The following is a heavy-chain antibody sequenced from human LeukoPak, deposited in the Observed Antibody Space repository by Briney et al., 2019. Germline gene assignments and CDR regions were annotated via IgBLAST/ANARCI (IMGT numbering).Heavy chain of an antibody. J-gene: IGHJ4*02. CDR2: IYYSGST. V-gene: IGHV4-59*01. CDR1: GGSISSYY. Sequence: SETLSLTCTVSGGSISSYYWSWIRQPPGKGLEWIGYIYYSGSTNYNPSLKSRVTISVDTSKNQFSLKLSSVTAADTAVYYCARVVAAKYYFDYWGQGTLVTVS. CDR3: ARVVAAKYYFDY. D-gene: IGHD2-15*01.